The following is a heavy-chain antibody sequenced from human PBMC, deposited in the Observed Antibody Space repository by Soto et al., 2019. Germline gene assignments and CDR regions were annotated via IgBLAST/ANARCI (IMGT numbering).Heavy chain of an antibody. Sequence: QEQLVESGGGLVKPGGSLRLSCTASGFTFKDYYMSWIRQAPGKGLEWVSYISSSGSTIYYADSVKGRFTISRDDAKNSLYLQMRGLRVEDTAGYSCAGGIWNNAGDAWGQGTLVTVSS. CDR3: AGGIWNNAGDA. V-gene: IGHV3-11*01. CDR1: GFTFKDYY. CDR2: ISSSGSTI. J-gene: IGHJ5*02. D-gene: IGHD1-1*01.